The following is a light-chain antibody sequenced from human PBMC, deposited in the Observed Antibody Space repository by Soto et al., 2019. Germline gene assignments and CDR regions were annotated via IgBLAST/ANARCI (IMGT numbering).Light chain of an antibody. Sequence: TPMNPSRSSLLVSVGDRVXTXXXASQRIGTNLNWYQQKPGKAPNXLMYAASSLQSGVPSRFSGSGSGTDCTLTISSLQPEDVATYFCQQTYSTLWTLGQGTKVDIK. CDR2: AAS. J-gene: IGKJ1*01. CDR1: QRIGTN. V-gene: IGKV1-39*01. CDR3: QQTYSTLWT.